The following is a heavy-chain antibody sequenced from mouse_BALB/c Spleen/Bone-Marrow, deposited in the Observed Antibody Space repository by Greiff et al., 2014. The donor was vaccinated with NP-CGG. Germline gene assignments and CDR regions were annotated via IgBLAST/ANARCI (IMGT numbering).Heavy chain of an antibody. D-gene: IGHD1-1*01. J-gene: IGHJ4*01. CDR1: GFTFSSFG. Sequence: EVKVVESGGGLVQPGGSRKLSCAASGFTFSSFGMHWVRQAPEKGLEWVAYISRGSSTIYYADTVKGRFTISRDNPKNTLFLQMTSLRSEDTAMYYCARSGYYGSSPYYAMDYWGQGTSVTVSS. CDR3: ARSGYYGSSPYYAMDY. V-gene: IGHV5-17*02. CDR2: ISRGSSTI.